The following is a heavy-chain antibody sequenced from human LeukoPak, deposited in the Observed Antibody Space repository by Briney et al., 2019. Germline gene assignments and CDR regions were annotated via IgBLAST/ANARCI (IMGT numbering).Heavy chain of an antibody. V-gene: IGHV3-23*01. Sequence: GGSLRLSCAASGFTFSSYCMTWVRQAPGKGLEWVSVISAGDDSYHSESVKGRFIISRDNSKSMLYLQMYSLRTEDTAVYFCAKYGTGTYPRNGGGYWGQGTLVIVSS. J-gene: IGHJ4*02. CDR1: GFTFSSYC. CDR3: AKYGTGTYPRNGGGY. D-gene: IGHD3-10*01. CDR2: ISAGDDS.